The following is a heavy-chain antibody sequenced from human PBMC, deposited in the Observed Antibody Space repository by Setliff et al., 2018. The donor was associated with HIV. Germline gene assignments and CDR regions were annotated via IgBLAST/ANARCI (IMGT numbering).Heavy chain of an antibody. CDR3: AGPRGDEAFDI. J-gene: IGHJ3*02. CDR2: IYHSGNT. CDR1: GDSISSDFY. Sequence: PSETLSLTCTVSGDSISSDFYWGWIRQPPGKGLEWIGSIYHSGNTYYMPSLQSRVTISVDMSKNQFSLNLNSVTAADTAVYYCAGPRGDEAFDIWGQGTKVTVSS. V-gene: IGHV4-38-2*02. D-gene: IGHD3-10*01.